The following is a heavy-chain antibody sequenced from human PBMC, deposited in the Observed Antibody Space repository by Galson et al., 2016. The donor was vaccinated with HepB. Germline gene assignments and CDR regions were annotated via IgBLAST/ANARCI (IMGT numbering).Heavy chain of an antibody. CDR1: GFTFSRYA. D-gene: IGHD3-16*02. Sequence: SLRLSCAASGFTFSRYALHWVRQAPGKGLEYVSAISSNGGTTYYADSVKGRFTISRDNLKNTLYLQMSSLRAEDTAVYYCVKDFDYVWGSFRFQTKYYFDYWGQGTLVTVSS. J-gene: IGHJ4*02. V-gene: IGHV3-64D*06. CDR3: VKDFDYVWGSFRFQTKYYFDY. CDR2: ISSNGGTT.